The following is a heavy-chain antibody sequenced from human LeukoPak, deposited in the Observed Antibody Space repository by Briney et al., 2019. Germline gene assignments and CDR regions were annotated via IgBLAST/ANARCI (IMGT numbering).Heavy chain of an antibody. CDR1: RGSLIGYY. CDR3: ARGLSGWDNTNDY. Sequence: SETLSLTRALYRGSLIGYYWCWIRQPPGRGVECIGEINHSGSTNYNPSLKSRVTISVDTSKNQFSLKLSSVTAADTAVYYCARGLSGWDNTNDYWGQGTLVTVSS. J-gene: IGHJ4*02. CDR2: INHSGST. D-gene: IGHD1/OR15-1a*01. V-gene: IGHV4-34*01.